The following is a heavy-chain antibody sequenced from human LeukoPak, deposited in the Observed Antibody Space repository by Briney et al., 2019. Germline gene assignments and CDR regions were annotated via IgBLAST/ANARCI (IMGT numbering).Heavy chain of an antibody. CDR1: GGSISSYY. CDR2: IYYSGST. J-gene: IGHJ6*03. V-gene: IGHV4-59*12. CDR3: ARARYGSGSYHYMDV. Sequence: SETLSLTCTVSGGSISSYYWSWIRQPPGKGLEWIGYIYYSGSTNYNPSLKSRVTISLDTSKNQFSLKLTSVTAADTAVYYCARARYGSGSYHYMDVWGKGTTVTISS. D-gene: IGHD3-10*01.